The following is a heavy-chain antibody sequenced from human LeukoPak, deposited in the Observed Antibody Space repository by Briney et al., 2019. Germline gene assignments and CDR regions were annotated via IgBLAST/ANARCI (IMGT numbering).Heavy chain of an antibody. J-gene: IGHJ3*02. CDR1: GGTFSSYA. V-gene: IGHV1-69*01. CDR2: IIPIFGTA. D-gene: IGHD2-2*01. Sequence: SVKVSCKASGGTFSSYAVSWVRQAPGQGLEWMGGIIPIFGTANYAQKFQGRVTITADESTSTAYMELSSLRSEDTAVYYCARDIVVVPAAVNDAFDIWGQGTMVTVSP. CDR3: ARDIVVVPAAVNDAFDI.